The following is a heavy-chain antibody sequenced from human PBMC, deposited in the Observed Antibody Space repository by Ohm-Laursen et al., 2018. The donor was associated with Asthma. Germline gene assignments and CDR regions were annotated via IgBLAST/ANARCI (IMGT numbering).Heavy chain of an antibody. CDR2: GGSYYDGGLK. CDR3: ARDVMEWYLHAFDF. V-gene: IGHV3-30*03. CDR1: GFTFSSYG. J-gene: IGHJ4*02. D-gene: IGHD3-3*01. Sequence: SLRLSCTASGFTFSSYGMHWVRQAPGKGLEWVAVGGSYYDGGLKYYADSVNGRFTVSRDDSKNTLYLQMNSLRPDDTAVYYCARDVMEWYLHAFDFWGQGTLVTVSS.